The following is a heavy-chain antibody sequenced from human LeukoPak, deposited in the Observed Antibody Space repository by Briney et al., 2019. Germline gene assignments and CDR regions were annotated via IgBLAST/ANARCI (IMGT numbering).Heavy chain of an antibody. CDR1: GGSFSGYY. D-gene: IGHD4-23*01. CDR2: INHSGST. V-gene: IGHV4-34*01. J-gene: IGHJ1*01. CDR3: ARTKAYGGNGYFQH. Sequence: SETLSLTCAVYGGSFSGYYWSWIRQPPGKGLEWIGEINHSGSTNYNPSLKSRVTISVDTSKNQFSLKLSSVTAADTAVYYCARTKAYGGNGYFQHWGQGTLVTVSS.